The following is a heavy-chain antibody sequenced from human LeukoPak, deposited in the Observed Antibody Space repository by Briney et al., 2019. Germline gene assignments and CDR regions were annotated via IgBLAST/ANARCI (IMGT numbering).Heavy chain of an antibody. Sequence: SETLSLTCTVSGGSISSSSYYWGWIRQPPGKGLEWIGSIYYSGSTYYNPSLKSRVTISVDTSKNQFSLKLSSVTAADTAVYYCARQGLLWFGELSYWGQGTLVNVSS. V-gene: IGHV4-39*01. D-gene: IGHD3-10*01. CDR2: IYYSGST. CDR1: GGSISSSSYY. CDR3: ARQGLLWFGELSY. J-gene: IGHJ4*02.